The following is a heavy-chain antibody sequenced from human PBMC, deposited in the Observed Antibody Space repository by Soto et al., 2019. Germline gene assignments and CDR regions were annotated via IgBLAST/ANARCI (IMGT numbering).Heavy chain of an antibody. Sequence: GGSLRLSCAASGFTFSSYSMNWVRQAPGKGLEWVSYISSSSSTIYYADSVKGRFTISRDNAKNSLYLQMNSLRAEDTAVYYCARDVTIFGVVGEWFDPWGQGTLVTVSS. V-gene: IGHV3-48*01. D-gene: IGHD3-3*01. J-gene: IGHJ5*02. CDR3: ARDVTIFGVVGEWFDP. CDR1: GFTFSSYS. CDR2: ISSSSSTI.